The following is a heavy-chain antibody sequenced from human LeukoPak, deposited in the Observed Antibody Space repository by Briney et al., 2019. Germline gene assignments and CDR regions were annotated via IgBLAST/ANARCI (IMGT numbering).Heavy chain of an antibody. V-gene: IGHV4-39*07. D-gene: IGHD5-18*01. CDR1: GGSISSSSYY. CDR2: IYYSGST. Sequence: SETLSLTCTVSGGSISSSSYYWGWIRQPPGKGREWIGSIYYSGSTYYNPSLKSRVTISVDTSKNQFSLKLSSVTAADTAVYYCARVGTAMVISRVDYWGQGTLVTVSS. J-gene: IGHJ4*02. CDR3: ARVGTAMVISRVDY.